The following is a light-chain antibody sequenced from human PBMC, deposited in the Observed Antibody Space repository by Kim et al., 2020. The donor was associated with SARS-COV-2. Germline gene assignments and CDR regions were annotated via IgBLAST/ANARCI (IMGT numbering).Light chain of an antibody. J-gene: IGLJ2*01. CDR2: QDS. V-gene: IGLV3-1*01. CDR3: QAWDSSSGV. Sequence: SYELTQPPSVSVSPGQTASITCSGEKLGDKYACWYQQKPGQSPVLVIYQDSKRPSGIPGRFSGSNSGNTATLTIRGTQAMDEADYYCQAWDSSSGVFG. CDR1: KLGDKY.